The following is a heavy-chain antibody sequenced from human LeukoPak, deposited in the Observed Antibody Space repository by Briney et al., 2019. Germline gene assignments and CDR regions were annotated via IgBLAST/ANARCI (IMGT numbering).Heavy chain of an antibody. V-gene: IGHV4-59*01. CDR3: ARGASAAAIPSWNWFDP. J-gene: IGHJ5*02. CDR2: IYYSGST. CDR1: GGSISSYY. D-gene: IGHD2-2*02. Sequence: PSETLSLTCTVSGGSISSYYWSWIRQPPGKGLEWIGYIYYSGSTNYNPSLKSRVTISVDTSKNQFSLKLSSVTAADTAVYYCARGASAAAIPSWNWFDPWGQGTLVTVSS.